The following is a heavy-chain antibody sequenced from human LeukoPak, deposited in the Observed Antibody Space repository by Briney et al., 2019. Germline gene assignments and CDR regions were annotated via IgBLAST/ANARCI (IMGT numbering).Heavy chain of an antibody. CDR2: ISHDVKTT. Sequence: GKSLGLSCVASGFSFSDSVIHWVRQAPGKGLEWVAVISHDVKTTYYADSAKGRFTISRDNSRNTVFLQMNRLRPEDTAVYYCVKEAYYGWGSSPTFYFDYWGQGTRVTVSS. J-gene: IGHJ4*02. V-gene: IGHV3-30*04. D-gene: IGHD3-10*01. CDR3: VKEAYYGWGSSPTFYFDY. CDR1: GFSFSDSV.